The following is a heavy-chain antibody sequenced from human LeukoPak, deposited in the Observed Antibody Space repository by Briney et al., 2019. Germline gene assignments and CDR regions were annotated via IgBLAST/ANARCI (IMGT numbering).Heavy chain of an antibody. V-gene: IGHV3-48*03. J-gene: IGHJ4*02. CDR2: ISSSGSTI. D-gene: IGHD3-10*01. CDR1: GFTFSSYE. CDR3: ARPTQGSGSYYGLLDY. Sequence: GGSLRLSCAASGFTFSSYEMNWVRQAPGKGLEWVPYISSSGSTIYYADSVKGRFTISRDNAKNSLYLQMNSLRAEDTAVYYCARPTQGSGSYYGLLDYWGQGTLVTVSS.